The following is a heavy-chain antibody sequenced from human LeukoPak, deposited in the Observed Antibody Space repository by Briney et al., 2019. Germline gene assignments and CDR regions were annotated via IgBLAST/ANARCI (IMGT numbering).Heavy chain of an antibody. CDR2: ISYDGSNK. CDR3: AKVGPGENYYYYYMDV. D-gene: IGHD4-17*01. V-gene: IGHV3-30-3*01. CDR1: GFTFSSYA. Sequence: GRSLRLSCAASGFTFSSYAMHWVRQAPGKGLEWVAVISYDGSNKYYADSVKGRFTISRDNSKNTLYLQMNSLRAEDTAVYYCAKVGPGENYYYYYMDVWGKGTTVTVSS. J-gene: IGHJ6*03.